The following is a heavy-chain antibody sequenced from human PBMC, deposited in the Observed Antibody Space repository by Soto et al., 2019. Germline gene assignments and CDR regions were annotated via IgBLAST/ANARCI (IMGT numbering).Heavy chain of an antibody. CDR2: INPNSGNI. CDR1: GNTFTSYE. D-gene: IGHD3-10*01. V-gene: IGHV1-8*01. J-gene: IGHJ4*02. CDR3: ARGRASGSYYLLDY. Sequence: ASLKFSCNATGNTFTSYEINWVRQATGHGLEWMGWINPNSGNIGYAQKFQGRVTMTRDTAIRTAYMEVSRLRSDDTAVYYCARGRASGSYYLLDYWGQGTLVTVSS.